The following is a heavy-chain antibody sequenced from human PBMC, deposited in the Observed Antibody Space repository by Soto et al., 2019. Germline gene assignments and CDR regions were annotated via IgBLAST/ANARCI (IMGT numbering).Heavy chain of an antibody. CDR2: ISGSGGST. D-gene: IGHD4-17*01. J-gene: IGHJ2*01. CDR3: AKESYGVYGDWILSSSWYFDL. Sequence: EVQLLESGGGLVQPGGSLRLSCAASGFTFSSYAMSWVRQAPGKGLEWVSAISGSGGSTYYADSVKGRFTISRDNSKNPLYLQMYSLRAEDKAVYYCAKESYGVYGDWILSSSWYFDLWGRGTLVTVSS. CDR1: GFTFSSYA. V-gene: IGHV3-23*01.